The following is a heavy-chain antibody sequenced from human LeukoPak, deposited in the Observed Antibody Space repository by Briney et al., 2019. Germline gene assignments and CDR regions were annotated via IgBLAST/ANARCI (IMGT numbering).Heavy chain of an antibody. Sequence: ASVKVSCKASGGTFSSYAISWVRQAPGQGLEWMGGIIPIFSTADYAQKFQGRVTITADESTSTAYMELSSLRSEDTAVYYCARDPSMVRGETTPYFDYWGQGTLVTVSS. CDR3: ARDPSMVRGETTPYFDY. V-gene: IGHV1-69*13. CDR1: GGTFSSYA. CDR2: IIPIFSTA. D-gene: IGHD3-10*01. J-gene: IGHJ4*02.